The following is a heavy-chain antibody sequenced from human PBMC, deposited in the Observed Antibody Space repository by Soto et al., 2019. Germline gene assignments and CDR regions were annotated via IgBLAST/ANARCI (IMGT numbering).Heavy chain of an antibody. J-gene: IGHJ4*02. CDR3: ARDGVGITTFFGYFDY. CDR2: TRHDGSNT. V-gene: IGHV3-33*01. CDR1: GFNFRGYG. Sequence: QVQLVQSGGGVVQPGRSLRLSCEASGFNFRGYGMHWVRQAPGKGLEWVAITRHDGSNTYYADSVRGRFTISRDNSKNTLYLLMNSLRGEDTALYYCARDGVGITTFFGYFDYLGQGTLITVSS. D-gene: IGHD1-26*01.